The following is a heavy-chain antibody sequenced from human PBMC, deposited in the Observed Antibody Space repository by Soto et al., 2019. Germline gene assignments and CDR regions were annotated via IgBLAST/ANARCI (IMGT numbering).Heavy chain of an antibody. CDR1: GYTFTSYG. J-gene: IGHJ4*02. CDR3: ARGFPVLKDIVVVVAAFDC. D-gene: IGHD2-15*01. Sequence: ASVKVSCKASGYTFTSYGISWVRQAPGQGLEWMGWISAYNGNTNYAQKLQGRVTMTTDTSTSTAYMELRSLRSDDTAVYYCARGFPVLKDIVVVVAAFDCWGQGSLVTVSS. V-gene: IGHV1-18*04. CDR2: ISAYNGNT.